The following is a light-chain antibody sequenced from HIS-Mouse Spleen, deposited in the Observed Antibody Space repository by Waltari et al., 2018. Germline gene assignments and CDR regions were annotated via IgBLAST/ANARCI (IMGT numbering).Light chain of an antibody. Sequence: QSALTQPRSVSGSPGQSVTIYCTGTSRDVGGYNYVSCYQQHPGKAPKLMIYDVSKRPSGVPDRFSGSKSGNTASLTISGLQAEDEADYYCCSYAGSYTWVFGGGTKLTVL. J-gene: IGLJ3*02. CDR2: DVS. V-gene: IGLV2-11*01. CDR1: SRDVGGYNY. CDR3: CSYAGSYTWV.